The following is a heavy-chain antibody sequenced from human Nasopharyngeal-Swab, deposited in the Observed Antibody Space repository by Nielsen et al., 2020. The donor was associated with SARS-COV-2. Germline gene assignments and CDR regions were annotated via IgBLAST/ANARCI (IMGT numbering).Heavy chain of an antibody. D-gene: IGHD2-2*02. CDR2: INHSGRT. CDR3: ASQGSDIVVVPAAIGAFDI. CDR1: GGSFSGYY. V-gene: IGHV4-34*01. Sequence: SETLSLTFAVHGGSFSGYYWTWIRQPPGKGLDWIGEINHSGRTNYNPSLKSRVTISVDTSKNQFSLKLSAVTAADTAVYYCASQGSDIVVVPAAIGAFDIWGQGTMVTVSS. J-gene: IGHJ3*02.